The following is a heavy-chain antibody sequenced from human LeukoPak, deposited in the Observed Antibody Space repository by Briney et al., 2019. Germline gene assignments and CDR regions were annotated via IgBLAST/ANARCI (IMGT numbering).Heavy chain of an antibody. D-gene: IGHD2-21*01. CDR1: GFSFSSYT. CDR2: ISGSSNSI. CDR3: ARDTGVAVAAASFDY. J-gene: IGHJ4*01. V-gene: IGHV3-21*01. Sequence: GGSLRLSCVGSGFSFSSYTMHWVRQAPGKGLEWVSSISGSSNSIHYIDSVEGRFTITRDNAKNSLYLQMNSLRPEDTAMYYCARDTGVAVAAASFDYWGQGTLVTVSS.